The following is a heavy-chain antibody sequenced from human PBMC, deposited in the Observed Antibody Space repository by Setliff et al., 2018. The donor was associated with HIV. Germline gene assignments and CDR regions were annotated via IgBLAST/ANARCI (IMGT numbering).Heavy chain of an antibody. J-gene: IGHJ3*02. V-gene: IGHV4-39*01. CDR2: ISYTGRT. D-gene: IGHD3-3*01. CDR1: GVSTSSSNYY. CDR3: ARQSGYTRGWDIFGLVAGSFDI. Sequence: PSETLSLTCTVSGVSTSSSNYYWGWIRQPPGKGLDWIGYISYTGRTYYNPSLKSRVTISVDTSKNHFSLRLSSVTAADTAVYYCARQSGYTRGWDIFGLVAGSFDIWGQGTMVTVSS.